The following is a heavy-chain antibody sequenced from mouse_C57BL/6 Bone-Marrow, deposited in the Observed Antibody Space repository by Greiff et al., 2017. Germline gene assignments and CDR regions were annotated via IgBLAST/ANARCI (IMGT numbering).Heavy chain of an antibody. D-gene: IGHD1-1*01. CDR3: ARSLYGSSYVDY. Sequence: QVQLQQPGTELVKPGASVQLSCKASGYTFTSYWMHWVKQRPGQGLEWIGNINPSNGGTNYNEKFKSKATLTVDKSSSTAYMQLSSLTSEDSAVYYCARSLYGSSYVDYWGQGTTLTVSS. V-gene: IGHV1-53*01. CDR1: GYTFTSYW. CDR2: INPSNGGT. J-gene: IGHJ2*01.